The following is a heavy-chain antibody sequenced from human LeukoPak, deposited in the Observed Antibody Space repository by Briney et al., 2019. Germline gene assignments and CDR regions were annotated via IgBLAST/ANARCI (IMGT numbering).Heavy chain of an antibody. Sequence: SETLSLTCAVYGGSFSGYYWSWIRQPPGKGLEWIGEINHSGSTNYNPSLKSRGTISVDTSKNQFSLKLSSVTAADTAVYYCARVLVRQPARDDAFDIWGQGTMVTVSS. CDR1: GGSFSGYY. V-gene: IGHV4-34*01. CDR3: ARVLVRQPARDDAFDI. D-gene: IGHD2-2*01. CDR2: INHSGST. J-gene: IGHJ3*02.